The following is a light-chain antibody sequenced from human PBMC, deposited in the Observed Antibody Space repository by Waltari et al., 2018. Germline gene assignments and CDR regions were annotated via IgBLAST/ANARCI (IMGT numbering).Light chain of an antibody. Sequence: DIQMTQFPSTLSASVGDRVTITCRASQSISRCLAWYQQKPGKAPKVLIYDATTLERGVPSRFSGSGSETEFTLAISSLQPDDFATYYCQQYSGYSGPFGGGTKVEIK. CDR2: DAT. CDR3: QQYSGYSGP. J-gene: IGKJ4*01. V-gene: IGKV1-5*01. CDR1: QSISRC.